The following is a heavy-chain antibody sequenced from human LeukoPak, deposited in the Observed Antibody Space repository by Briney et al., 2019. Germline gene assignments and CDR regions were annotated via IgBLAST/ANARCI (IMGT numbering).Heavy chain of an antibody. Sequence: RPGGPLRLSCAASGFTFDDYGMSWVRQAPGKGLEWVSGINWNGGSTGYADSVKGRFTISRDNAKNSLYLQMNSLRAEDTALYYCARASGYSSSWYGSVYWGQGTLVTVSS. J-gene: IGHJ4*02. D-gene: IGHD6-13*01. CDR2: INWNGGST. CDR1: GFTFDDYG. V-gene: IGHV3-20*04. CDR3: ARASGYSSSWYGSVY.